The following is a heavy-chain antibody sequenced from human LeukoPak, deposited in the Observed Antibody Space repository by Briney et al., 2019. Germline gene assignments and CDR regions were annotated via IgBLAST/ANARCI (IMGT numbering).Heavy chain of an antibody. Sequence: PSETLSLTCTVSGRSISIYYWSWIRQPPGKGVVWIGYIYYSGSPNYNRSLKSRVTISVDTSKNQFSLKLSSVTAADPAVYYCARQSHTSPHIAAPQNTFDPCGQGALVSVSS. J-gene: IGHJ5*02. D-gene: IGHD6-13*01. CDR2: IYYSGSP. CDR3: ARQSHTSPHIAAPQNTFDP. CDR1: GRSISIYY. V-gene: IGHV4-59*08.